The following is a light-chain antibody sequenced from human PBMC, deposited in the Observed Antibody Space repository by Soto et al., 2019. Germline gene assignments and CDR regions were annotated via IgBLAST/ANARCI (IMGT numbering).Light chain of an antibody. CDR2: GAS. Sequence: EIVLTQSPGTLSLSPVERATLSGMASQSVSSSYLAWYQQKPGQAPRLLIYGASSRATGTPDRFSGSGSGTDFTLTISRLEPEDFAVYYCQQYGSSPAWTFGQGTKVDIK. CDR1: QSVSSSY. CDR3: QQYGSSPAWT. J-gene: IGKJ1*01. V-gene: IGKV3-20*01.